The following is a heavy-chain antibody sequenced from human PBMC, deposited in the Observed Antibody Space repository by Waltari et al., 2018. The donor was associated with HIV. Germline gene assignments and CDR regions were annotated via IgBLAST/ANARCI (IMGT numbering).Heavy chain of an antibody. CDR1: GFIFSTHA. J-gene: IGHJ3*02. CDR2: ISNEGSDE. V-gene: IGHV3-30*04. Sequence: QVQLVESGGGVVQPGLSLRLSCAASGFIFSTHAVHWLRQAPGEGLRWVAIISNEGSDESYADSVKGRFTISRDNSKNTLYLQMNSLRAEDTAVYYCARAPPYSTRWFYDAFDIWGQGTMVTVSS. D-gene: IGHD6-13*01. CDR3: ARAPPYSTRWFYDAFDI.